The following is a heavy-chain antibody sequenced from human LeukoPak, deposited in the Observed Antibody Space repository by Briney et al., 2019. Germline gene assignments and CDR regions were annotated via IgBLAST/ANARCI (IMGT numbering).Heavy chain of an antibody. J-gene: IGHJ6*02. CDR1: GYTFTSYG. D-gene: IGHD4-17*01. V-gene: IGHV1-8*02. Sequence: ASVKVSCKASGYTFTSYGISWVRQAPGQGLEWMGWMNPNSGNTGYAQKFQGRVTMTRNTSISTAYMELSSLRSEDTAVYYCARANTGGDYVRGYYYYGMDVWGQGTTVTVSS. CDR2: MNPNSGNT. CDR3: ARANTGGDYVRGYYYYGMDV.